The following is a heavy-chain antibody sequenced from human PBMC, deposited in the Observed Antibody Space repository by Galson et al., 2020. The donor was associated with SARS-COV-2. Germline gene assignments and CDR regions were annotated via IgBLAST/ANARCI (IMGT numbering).Heavy chain of an antibody. D-gene: IGHD5-12*01. V-gene: IGHV3-30*04. CDR3: ARDSADGYNYNWFDP. CDR1: GFTFSSYA. J-gene: IGHJ5*02. Sequence: TGGSLRLSCAASGFTFSSYAMHWVRQAPGKGLEWVAVISYDGSNKYYADSVKGRFTISRDNSKNTLYLQMNSLRAEDTAVYYCARDSADGYNYNWFDPWGQGTLVTVSS. CDR2: ISYDGSNK.